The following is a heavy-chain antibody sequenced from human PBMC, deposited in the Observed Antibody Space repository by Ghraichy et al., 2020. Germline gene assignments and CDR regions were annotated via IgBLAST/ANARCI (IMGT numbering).Heavy chain of an antibody. CDR1: GFTFSSYG. J-gene: IGHJ6*02. Sequence: GGSLRLSCAASGFTFSSYGMHWVRQAPGKGLEWVAVISYDGSNKYYADSVKGRFTISRDNSKNTLYLQMNSLRAEDTAVYYCAKDGEGYYGMDVWGQGTTVTVSS. V-gene: IGHV3-30*18. D-gene: IGHD3-3*01. CDR3: AKDGEGYYGMDV. CDR2: ISYDGSNK.